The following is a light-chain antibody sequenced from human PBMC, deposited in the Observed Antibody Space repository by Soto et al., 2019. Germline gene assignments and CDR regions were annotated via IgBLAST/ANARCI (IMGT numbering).Light chain of an antibody. CDR1: QSVSSY. V-gene: IGKV3-11*01. Sequence: LLTQYPATLPLYPGESATLSCRASQSVSSYLAWYQQKTGQAPRILIYDESNRATGIPDRFSGSGSGTDLNLTISRLEPEDFAVYYCQKRSNWPWTCGQGTQVDIK. CDR3: QKRSNWPWT. J-gene: IGKJ1*01. CDR2: DES.